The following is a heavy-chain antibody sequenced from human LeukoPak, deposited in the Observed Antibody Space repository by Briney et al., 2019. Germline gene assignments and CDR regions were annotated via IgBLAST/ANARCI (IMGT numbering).Heavy chain of an antibody. CDR3: AGSLSGYYTWYFQH. CDR2: ISYSGSP. D-gene: IGHD3-3*01. V-gene: IGHV4-30-4*08. J-gene: IGHJ1*01. CDR1: GASISSGDYY. Sequence: PSQTLSLTCTVSGASISSGDYYWRWIRQPPGKGLEWLGYISYSGSPYYNPSLKSRVTISVDTSKNQLSLTLSSVTAADTAVYYCAGSLSGYYTWYFQHWGQGTLVTVSS.